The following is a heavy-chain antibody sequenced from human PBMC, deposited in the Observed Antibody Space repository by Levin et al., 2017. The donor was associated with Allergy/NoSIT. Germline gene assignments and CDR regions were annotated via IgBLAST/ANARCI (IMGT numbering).Heavy chain of an antibody. J-gene: IGHJ4*02. V-gene: IGHV3-20*04. Sequence: ETLSLTCAASGFTFDDYGMSWVRQAPGKGLEWVSGMKWNGGSTGYADSVKGRFTISRDNAKNSLYLQMNSLRAEDTALYYCARGYYGSGSYYNYWGQGTLVTVSS. CDR2: MKWNGGST. CDR3: ARGYYGSGSYYNY. D-gene: IGHD3-10*01. CDR1: GFTFDDYG.